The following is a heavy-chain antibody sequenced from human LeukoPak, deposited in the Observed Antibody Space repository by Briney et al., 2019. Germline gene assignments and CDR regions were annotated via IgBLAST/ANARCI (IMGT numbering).Heavy chain of an antibody. CDR1: GYTFTNYY. J-gene: IGHJ5*02. CDR2: INPRGGST. Sequence: ASVKVSCKASGYTFTNYYMHWVRQAPGQGLEWMGIINPRGGSTSYAQKFQGRVTMTRDTSTNTVYMDLSSLRSEDTAVYYCARTWIHEAYNWFDPWGQGTLVTVSS. V-gene: IGHV1-46*01. D-gene: IGHD5-18*01. CDR3: ARTWIHEAYNWFDP.